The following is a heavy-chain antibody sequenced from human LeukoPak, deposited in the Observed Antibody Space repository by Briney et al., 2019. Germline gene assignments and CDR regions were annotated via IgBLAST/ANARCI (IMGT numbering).Heavy chain of an antibody. J-gene: IGHJ6*03. CDR2: ISAYNGNT. CDR3: ARPRGNYYYYYMDV. D-gene: IGHD3-10*01. V-gene: IGHV1-18*01. Sequence: ASVKVSCKASGYTFTSYGIHWVRQAPGQGLEWMGWISAYNGNTDYAQKLQGRVTMTTDTSTSTAYMELRSLRSDDTAVYYCARPRGNYYYYYMDVWGKGTTVTVSS. CDR1: GYTFTSYG.